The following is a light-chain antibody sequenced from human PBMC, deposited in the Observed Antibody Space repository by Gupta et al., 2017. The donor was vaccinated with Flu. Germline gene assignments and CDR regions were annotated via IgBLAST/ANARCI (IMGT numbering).Light chain of an antibody. Sequence: QSALAQPPSASGSPGQSVTISCTGTSSDVGGHNYVSWYQQHPGKAPKLMIYEVDKRPSGVPDRFSGSKAGTSASLTVSGLQAEDEADYYCISYAGNNFYVFGTGTKVTVL. CDR3: ISYAGNNFYV. V-gene: IGLV2-8*01. J-gene: IGLJ1*01. CDR1: SSDVGGHNY. CDR2: EVD.